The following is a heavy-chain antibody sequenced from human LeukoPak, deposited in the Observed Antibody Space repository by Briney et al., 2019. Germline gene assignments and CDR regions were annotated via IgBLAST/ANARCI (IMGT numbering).Heavy chain of an antibody. Sequence: SQTLSLTGAISGDSVSSNTAAWNWFRQSPSRGLEWLRRTYYRSTWSNHYPVSVQSRITITPNTTKSQFSLHLNSVTPEDTAVYYCARDWSGGSCFDYWGEGTLVTVSS. CDR1: GDSVSSNTAA. D-gene: IGHD2-15*01. CDR3: ARDWSGGSCFDY. J-gene: IGHJ4*02. CDR2: TYYRSTWSN. V-gene: IGHV6-1*01.